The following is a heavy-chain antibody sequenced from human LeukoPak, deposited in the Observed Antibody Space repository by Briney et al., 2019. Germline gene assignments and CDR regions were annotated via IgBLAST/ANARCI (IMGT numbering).Heavy chain of an antibody. CDR1: GGSISSSSYY. D-gene: IGHD3-22*01. CDR3: ARGESYYYDSSGYYY. Sequence: SETLSLTCTVSGGSISSSSYYWSWIRQPPGKGLEWIGEINHSGSTNYNPSLKSRVTISVDTSKNQFSLKLSSVTAADTAVYYCARGESYYYDSSGYYYWGQGTLVTVSS. CDR2: INHSGST. V-gene: IGHV4-39*07. J-gene: IGHJ4*02.